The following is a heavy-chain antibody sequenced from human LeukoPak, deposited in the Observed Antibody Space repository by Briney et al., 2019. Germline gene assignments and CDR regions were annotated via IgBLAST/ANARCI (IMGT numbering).Heavy chain of an antibody. CDR1: GFTFSNYG. CDR2: IRYDGNIK. CDR3: VKDNPLDY. J-gene: IGHJ4*02. Sequence: PGGSLRLSCGASGFTFSNYGMLWVRQSPGKGLEWVAFIRYDGNIKLYADSMKGRFTISRDNSMNTLYLHINSLRAEDTALYYCVKDNPLDYWGQGTLVIVSS. V-gene: IGHV3-30*02.